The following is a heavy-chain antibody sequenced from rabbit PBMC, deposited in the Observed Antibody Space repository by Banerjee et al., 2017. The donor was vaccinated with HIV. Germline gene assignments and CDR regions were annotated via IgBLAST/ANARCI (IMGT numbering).Heavy chain of an antibody. J-gene: IGHJ4*01. V-gene: IGHV1S40*01. CDR3: ARDGGYADYGYALNL. CDR1: GFSFSSSYV. D-gene: IGHD6-1*01. CDR2: IYVDSSGNT. Sequence: QSLEESGGDLVKPGASLTLTCTASGFSFSSSYVMCWVRQAPGKGLEWIACIYVDSSGNTYYASWAKGRFTISSHNAQNTLYLQLNSLTAADTATYFCARDGGYADYGYALNLWGPGTLVTVS.